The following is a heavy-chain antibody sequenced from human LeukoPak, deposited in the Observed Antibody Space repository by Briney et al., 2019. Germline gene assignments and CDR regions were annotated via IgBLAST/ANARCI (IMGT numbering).Heavy chain of an antibody. Sequence: SETLSLTCTVSGGSISSYYWSWIRQPPGKGLEWIGYIYYSGSTNYNPSLKSRVTISVDTSKNQFSLKLSSVTAADTAVYYCARERGLGIVDYWGQGTLVTVSS. CDR3: ARERGLGIVDY. V-gene: IGHV4-59*01. CDR1: GGSISSYY. J-gene: IGHJ4*02. D-gene: IGHD7-27*01. CDR2: IYYSGST.